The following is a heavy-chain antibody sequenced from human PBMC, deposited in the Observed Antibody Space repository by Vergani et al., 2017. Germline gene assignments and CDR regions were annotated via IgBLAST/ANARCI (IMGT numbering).Heavy chain of an antibody. CDR2: INTNTGNP. CDR1: GYTFTRYA. CDR3: ARDGLPVYGMDV. D-gene: IGHD2-2*01. V-gene: IGHV7-4-1*02. Sequence: QVQLVQSGSELKKPGASVKVSCKASGYTFTRYAMNWVRQAPGQGLEWMGWINTNTGNPTDDQGFTGRFVFSLDTSVSTSYLQNSSLKTEDTPVYYCARDGLPVYGMDVWGQGTTVTVSS. J-gene: IGHJ6*02.